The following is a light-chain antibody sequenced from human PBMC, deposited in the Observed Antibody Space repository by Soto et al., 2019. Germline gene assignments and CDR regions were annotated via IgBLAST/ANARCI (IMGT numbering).Light chain of an antibody. CDR2: YDS. J-gene: IGLJ3*02. Sequence: SYELTQPPSVSVAPGKTARITCGGNNIGSKSVHWYQQNPGQAPVLVIYYDSDRPSGIPERFSGSNSGNTATLTISTVEAGDEADYYCQVWDSSSDHLRVFGGGTKVTVL. CDR3: QVWDSSSDHLRV. V-gene: IGLV3-21*04. CDR1: NIGSKS.